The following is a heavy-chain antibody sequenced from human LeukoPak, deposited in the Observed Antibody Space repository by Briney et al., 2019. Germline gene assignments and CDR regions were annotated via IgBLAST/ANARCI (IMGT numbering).Heavy chain of an antibody. D-gene: IGHD6-19*01. V-gene: IGHV3-66*01. CDR2: IYDGGNT. CDR3: ARASQWLAFDH. Sequence: GGSLRLSCAASGFTVSSNYMSWVRQAPGKGLEWVSVIYDGGNTNYADSVKGRFTISRDNSKNTLDLQMNSLRAEDTAVYFCARASQWLAFDHWGQGTLVTVSS. J-gene: IGHJ4*02. CDR1: GFTVSSNY.